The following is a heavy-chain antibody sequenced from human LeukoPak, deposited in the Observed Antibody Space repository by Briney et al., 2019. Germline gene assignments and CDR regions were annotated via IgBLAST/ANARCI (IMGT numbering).Heavy chain of an antibody. Sequence: GGSLRLSFAASGFTVSSNYMSWVRQAPGKGLEGVSVIYSGGSTYYAGSAKGRFPISRNNSKNPLYLEMGSLRAEDMAVYYCARPSSSGWYPPFFWGQGTLVTVSS. CDR2: IYSGGST. CDR3: ARPSSSGWYPPFF. V-gene: IGHV3-66*04. CDR1: GFTVSSNY. J-gene: IGHJ4*02. D-gene: IGHD6-19*01.